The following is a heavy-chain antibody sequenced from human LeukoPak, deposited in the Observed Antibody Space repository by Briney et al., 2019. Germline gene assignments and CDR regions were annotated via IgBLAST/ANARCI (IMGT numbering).Heavy chain of an antibody. J-gene: IGHJ4*02. CDR1: GFTFSSYG. D-gene: IGHD2-15*01. Sequence: GGSLRLSCAASGFTFSSYGMHWVRQAPGKGLEWVAVISYDGSNKYYADSVKGRFTISRDNSKNMLYLQMNSLRAEDTAVYYCAKDLGWSIDYWGQGTLVTVSS. CDR3: AKDLGWSIDY. CDR2: ISYDGSNK. V-gene: IGHV3-30*18.